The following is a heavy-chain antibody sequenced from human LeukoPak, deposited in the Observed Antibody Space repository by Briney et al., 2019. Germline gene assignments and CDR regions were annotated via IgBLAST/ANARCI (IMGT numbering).Heavy chain of an antibody. Sequence: SETLSLTCTVSNGSISNYHWSWVRQPPGKGLEWIGYILTSGTTNYNPSLKSRLTISVDTSKNQFTLKLSSVTAADTAVYYCARLRVSGSYLYYFDYWGQGTLVYVSS. J-gene: IGHJ4*02. CDR3: ARLRVSGSYLYYFDY. CDR2: ILTSGTT. D-gene: IGHD1-26*01. V-gene: IGHV4-4*09. CDR1: NGSISNYH.